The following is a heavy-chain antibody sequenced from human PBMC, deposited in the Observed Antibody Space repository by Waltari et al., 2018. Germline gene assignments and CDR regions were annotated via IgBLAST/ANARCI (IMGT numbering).Heavy chain of an antibody. CDR1: GFTFSSRW. D-gene: IGHD5-18*01. J-gene: IGHJ4*02. CDR3: VRDDSYGLDD. V-gene: IGHV3-74*01. CDR2: VKSEERST. Sequence: EVQLVESGGGLVQPGGSLRLSCAASGFTFSSRWMHWVRQAPGKGLVVVSHVKSEERSTSYADSEKGRCTSSRYNGKNTVYLQMSSLRAEETAVYYGVRDDSYGLDDWGQGTRVIGSS.